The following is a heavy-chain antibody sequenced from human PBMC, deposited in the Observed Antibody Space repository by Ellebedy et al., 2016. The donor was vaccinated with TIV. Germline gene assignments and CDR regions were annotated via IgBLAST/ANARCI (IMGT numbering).Heavy chain of an antibody. J-gene: IGHJ4*02. Sequence: ASVKVSXXASGYTFTGYYMHWVRQAPGQGLEWMGWINPNSGGTNYAQKFQGRVTMTRDTSISTAYMELSRLRSDDTAVYYCARVSYDFWSGSSYWGQGTLVTVSS. D-gene: IGHD3-3*01. CDR2: INPNSGGT. CDR1: GYTFTGYY. V-gene: IGHV1-2*02. CDR3: ARVSYDFWSGSSY.